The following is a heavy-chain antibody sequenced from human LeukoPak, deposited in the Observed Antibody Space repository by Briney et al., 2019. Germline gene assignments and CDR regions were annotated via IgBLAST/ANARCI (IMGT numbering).Heavy chain of an antibody. CDR3: AKDPTKYYYDSSGYFGQN. J-gene: IGHJ4*02. V-gene: IGHV3-23*01. CDR1: GFTFSSCA. Sequence: GGSLRLSCAASGFTFSSCAMSWVRQAPGKGLEWVAAITGSGSATYYADSVKGRFTISRDNSKNTLYLQMNSLRAEDTAVYYCAKDPTKYYYDSSGYFGQNWGQGTLVTVSS. CDR2: ITGSGSAT. D-gene: IGHD3-22*01.